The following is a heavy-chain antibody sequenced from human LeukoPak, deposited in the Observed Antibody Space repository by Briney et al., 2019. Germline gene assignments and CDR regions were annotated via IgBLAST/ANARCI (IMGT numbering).Heavy chain of an antibody. Sequence: GGSLRLSCTAYGFTSATSWMSWVRQVPGKGLEWVANINQDASERYYVDSVKGRFTIFRDNAKNSLYLQINSLRAEDTAVYYCTRDEIWGPGTMVIVSS. V-gene: IGHV3-7*04. CDR1: GFTSATSW. CDR2: INQDASER. J-gene: IGHJ3*02. CDR3: TRDEI.